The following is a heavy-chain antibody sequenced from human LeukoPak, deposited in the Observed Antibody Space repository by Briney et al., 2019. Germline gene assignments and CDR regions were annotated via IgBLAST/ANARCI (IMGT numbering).Heavy chain of an antibody. V-gene: IGHV4-38-2*01. D-gene: IGHD2-2*01. CDR2: IHHSGST. CDR3: ARLGYCSSTSCYPVN. J-gene: IGHJ4*02. CDR1: DYSISSAYY. Sequence: PSEILSLTCDVSDYSISSAYYWGWIRQPPGKGLEWIASIHHSGSTDYNPSLESRVTISIDTSKNQFSLNLRFVTATDTAVYYCARLGYCSSTSCYPVNWGQGTLVTVSS.